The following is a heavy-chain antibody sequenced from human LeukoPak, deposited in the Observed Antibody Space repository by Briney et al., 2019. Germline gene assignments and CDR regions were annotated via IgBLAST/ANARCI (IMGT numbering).Heavy chain of an antibody. CDR3: ARDLDYYGSGSSPAGFDY. D-gene: IGHD3-10*01. J-gene: IGHJ4*02. CDR2: IIPIFGTA. CDR1: GGTFSSYA. Sequence: SVKVSCKASGGTFSSYAISWVRQAPGQGLEWMGGIIPIFGTANYAQKFQGRVTITADESTSTAYMELSSLRSEDTAVYYCARDLDYYGSGSSPAGFDYWGQGTLVTVSS. V-gene: IGHV1-69*13.